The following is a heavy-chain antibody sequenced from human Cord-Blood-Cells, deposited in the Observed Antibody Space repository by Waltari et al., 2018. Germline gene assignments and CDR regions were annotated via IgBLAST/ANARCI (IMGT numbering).Heavy chain of an antibody. CDR3: ARGVAARGPPDAFDI. V-gene: IGHV4-30-2*01. Sequence: QLQLQESGSGLVKPSQTLSLTCAVPGGSISSGGYPRSWIRQPPGKGLEWIGYIYHSGSTYYNPSLKSRVTISVDRSKNQFSLKLSSVTAADTAVYYCARGVAARGPPDAFDIWGQGTMVTVSS. CDR2: IYHSGST. D-gene: IGHD6-6*01. CDR1: GGSISSGGYP. J-gene: IGHJ3*02.